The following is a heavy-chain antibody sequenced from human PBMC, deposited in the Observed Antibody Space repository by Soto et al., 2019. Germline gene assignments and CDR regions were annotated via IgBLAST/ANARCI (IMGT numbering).Heavy chain of an antibody. J-gene: IGHJ4*02. D-gene: IGHD3-10*01. CDR1: GYSSNSDYY. V-gene: IGHV4-38-2*01. Sequence: PXETLSLTCAVSGYSSNSDYYWGWIRQPPVKGLEWIGSVDHSGRTYYSPSLRSRLTIFIDTSKNQFSLRLTSVTAADTAMYFCAKKGYYPSGKINLFDSWGPGTLVTVSS. CDR2: VDHSGRT. CDR3: AKKGYYPSGKINLFDS.